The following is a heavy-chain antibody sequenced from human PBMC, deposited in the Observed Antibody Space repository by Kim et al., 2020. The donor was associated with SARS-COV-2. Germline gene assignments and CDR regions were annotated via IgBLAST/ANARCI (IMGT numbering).Heavy chain of an antibody. Sequence: VDSVKGRFTISRDNAKNSLYLQMNSLRAEDTAVYYCARVKVIRDWRIFDYWGQGTLVTVSS. CDR3: ARVKVIRDWRIFDY. D-gene: IGHD3-9*01. V-gene: IGHV3-7*03. J-gene: IGHJ4*02.